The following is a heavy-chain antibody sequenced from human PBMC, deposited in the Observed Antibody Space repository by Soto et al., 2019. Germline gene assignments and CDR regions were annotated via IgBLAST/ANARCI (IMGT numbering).Heavy chain of an antibody. CDR1: GYTFTSYG. Sequence: GASVKVSCKASGYTFTSYGISWVRQAPGQGLEWMGWISAYNGNTNYAQKLQGRVTMTTDTSTSTAFMELRSLRSYDTAVYFCARDTPRHSSGWYRVPDAFDIWGQGTMVTVSS. CDR3: ARDTPRHSSGWYRVPDAFDI. J-gene: IGHJ3*02. D-gene: IGHD6-19*01. V-gene: IGHV1-18*01. CDR2: ISAYNGNT.